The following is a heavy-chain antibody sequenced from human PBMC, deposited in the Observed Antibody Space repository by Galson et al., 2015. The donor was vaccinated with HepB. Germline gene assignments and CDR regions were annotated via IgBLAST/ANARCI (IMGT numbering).Heavy chain of an antibody. V-gene: IGHV4-30-4*01. J-gene: IGHJ4*02. Sequence: QVQLQESGPGLVKPSQTLSLTCTVSGGSITSDDYYWSWIRQPPGKGLEWIGYIYYSGSTYYNPSLKSRVTISVDTSKNQFSLKLSSVTAADTAVYYCARDPKPYGDYGYWGQGTLVTVSS. CDR1: GGSITSDDYY. CDR3: ARDPKPYGDYGY. CDR2: IYYSGST. D-gene: IGHD4-17*01.